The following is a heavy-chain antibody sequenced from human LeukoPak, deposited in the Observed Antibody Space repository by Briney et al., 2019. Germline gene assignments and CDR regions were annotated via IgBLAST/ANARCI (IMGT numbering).Heavy chain of an antibody. Sequence: AETLSLTCSVSGHSISSGYFWAWIRQPPGKAPEWTGTIDYSGSTYYNPFLKSRVTMSLDKSKNQFSLKLESVTAADTAVYYCARRRHMVRGVLYFDYWGQGTLVTVSS. CDR1: GHSISSGYF. CDR2: IDYSGST. CDR3: ARRRHMVRGVLYFDY. J-gene: IGHJ4*02. D-gene: IGHD3-10*01. V-gene: IGHV4-38-2*02.